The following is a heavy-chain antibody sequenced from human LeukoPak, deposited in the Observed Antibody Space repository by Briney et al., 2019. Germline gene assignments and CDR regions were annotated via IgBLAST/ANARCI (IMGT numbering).Heavy chain of an antibody. J-gene: IGHJ6*03. Sequence: GGSLRLSCAASGFTSSSYSMNWVRQAPGKGLEWVSSISTSSSYIYYADSVKGRFTISRDNARKSLYLQMNSLRAEDTAVYYCAKMGKTENHYGSGRFSYYYYMDVWGKGTTVTISS. CDR2: ISTSSSYI. D-gene: IGHD3-10*01. V-gene: IGHV3-21*01. CDR1: GFTSSSYS. CDR3: AKMGKTENHYGSGRFSYYYYMDV.